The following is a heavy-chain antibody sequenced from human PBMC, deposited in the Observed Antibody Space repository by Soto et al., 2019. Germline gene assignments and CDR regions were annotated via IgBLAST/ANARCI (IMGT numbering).Heavy chain of an antibody. V-gene: IGHV4-61*01. J-gene: IGHJ4*02. CDR2: IYYSGST. D-gene: IGHD3-22*01. CDR1: GGSVSSGSYY. Sequence: SETLSLTCTVSGGSVSSGSYYWSWIRQPPGKGLEWIGYIYYSGSTNYNPSLKSRVTISVDTSKNQFSLKLSSVTAADTAVYYCAGGRLITMKVVVHRGPYFDYWGKGTLVTV. CDR3: AGGRLITMKVVVHRGPYFDY.